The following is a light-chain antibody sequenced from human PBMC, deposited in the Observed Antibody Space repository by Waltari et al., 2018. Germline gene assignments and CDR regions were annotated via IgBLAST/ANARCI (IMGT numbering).Light chain of an antibody. V-gene: IGKV1-8*01. Sequence: AIRITQSPPSLSASTGDRVSITCRASQGVSSYLAWYQQKPGKAPKLLIYAASTLHSDVPSRFSGSGSGTDFTLTISCLQSEDFATYYCQQYYTDLPTFGQGTRVEIK. CDR3: QQYYTDLPT. CDR2: AAS. J-gene: IGKJ1*01. CDR1: QGVSSY.